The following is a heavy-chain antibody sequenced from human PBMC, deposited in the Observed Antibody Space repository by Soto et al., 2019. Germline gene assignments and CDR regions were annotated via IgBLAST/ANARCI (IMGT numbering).Heavy chain of an antibody. D-gene: IGHD2-2*01. V-gene: IGHV3-53*02. J-gene: IGHJ6*02. CDR1: GFTVTDNY. Sequence: EVQLVETGGGLIQPGGSLGLSCAASGFTVTDNYIIWVRQPPGKGLEWVSTTVIGGGTNYADTVKGRFTVSRDNSKNTLYLQMNNLRVEDTAVYYCARKPPSAIQGWAFGMDVWGQGTTVFVSS. CDR3: ARKPPSAIQGWAFGMDV. CDR2: TVIGGGT.